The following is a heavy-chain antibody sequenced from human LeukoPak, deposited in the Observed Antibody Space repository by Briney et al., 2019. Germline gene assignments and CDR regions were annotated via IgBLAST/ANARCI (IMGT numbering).Heavy chain of an antibody. V-gene: IGHV1-18*01. CDR3: ARDSRQWLVTDY. Sequence: ASVKVSCKASGYTFTSYDINWVRQATGQGLEWMGWINPNSGGTNYAQKLQGRVTMTTDTSTSTAYMELRSLRSDDTAVYYCARDSRQWLVTDYWGQGTLVTVSS. J-gene: IGHJ4*02. CDR2: INPNSGGT. D-gene: IGHD6-19*01. CDR1: GYTFTSYD.